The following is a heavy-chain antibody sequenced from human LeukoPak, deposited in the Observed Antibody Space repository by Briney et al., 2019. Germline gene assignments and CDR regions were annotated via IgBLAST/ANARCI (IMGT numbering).Heavy chain of an antibody. V-gene: IGHV4-30-4*01. CDR1: GGSISSGDYY. CDR3: ARDLSGDRLPGY. J-gene: IGHJ4*02. CDR2: IYYSGST. D-gene: IGHD4-17*01. Sequence: PSETLSLTCTVSGGSISSGDYYWSWIRQPPGKGLEWIGYIYYSGSTYYNPSLKSRVTISVDTSKNQFSLKLSSVTAADTAVYYCARDLSGDRLPGYSGQGTLVTVSS.